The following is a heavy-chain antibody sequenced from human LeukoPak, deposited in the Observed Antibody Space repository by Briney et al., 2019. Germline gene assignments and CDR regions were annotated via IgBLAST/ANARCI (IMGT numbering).Heavy chain of an antibody. CDR3: ARGAFWSGYYLFDH. CDR1: GGSISSGDYY. J-gene: IGHJ4*02. V-gene: IGHV4-30-4*01. CDR2: IYYSGST. Sequence: SQTLSLTCTVSGGSISSGDYYWSWIRQPPGKGLEWIGYIYYSGSTYYNPSLKSRVTISVDTSKNQFSLKLSSVTAADTAVYYCARGAFWSGYYLFDHWGQGTLVTVSS. D-gene: IGHD3-3*01.